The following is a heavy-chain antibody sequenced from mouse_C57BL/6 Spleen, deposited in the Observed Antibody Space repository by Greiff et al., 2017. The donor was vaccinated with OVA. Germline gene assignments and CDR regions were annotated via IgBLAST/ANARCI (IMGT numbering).Heavy chain of an antibody. V-gene: IGHV1-81*01. Sequence: QVQLQQSGAELARPGASVKLSCKASGYTFTSYGISWVKQRTGQGLEWIGELYPRSGNTYYNEKFKGKATLTADKSSSTAYMELRSLTSEDSAVYFCARFPHGSSWDLYAMDYWGQGTSVTVSS. D-gene: IGHD1-1*01. CDR3: ARFPHGSSWDLYAMDY. CDR2: LYPRSGNT. J-gene: IGHJ4*01. CDR1: GYTFTSYG.